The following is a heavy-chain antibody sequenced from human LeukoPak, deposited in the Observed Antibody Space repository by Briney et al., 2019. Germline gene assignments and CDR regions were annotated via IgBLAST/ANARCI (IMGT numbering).Heavy chain of an antibody. CDR3: ARLDGFNY. V-gene: IGHV3-7*01. J-gene: IGHJ4*01. CDR2: IKREGSEK. D-gene: IGHD5-24*01. CDR1: GFSFGTYW. Sequence: GGSLRLSCAASGFSFGTYWMTWVRQAPGKGLEWVANIKREGSEKYYADSVKARFTISRDNAKNSLFLQMNSRRVEDAVVYYCARLDGFNYWGQGTLVTVSS.